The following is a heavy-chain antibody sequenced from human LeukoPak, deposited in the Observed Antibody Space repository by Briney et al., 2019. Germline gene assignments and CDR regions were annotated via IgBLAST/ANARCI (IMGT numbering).Heavy chain of an antibody. CDR2: LHYSGAT. CDR1: GDSFSHGY. V-gene: IGHV4-59*01. D-gene: IGHD6-25*01. Sequence: SETLSLTCTVSGDSFSHGYWSWIRQPPGKGLEWIGWLHYSGATLFNPSLKSRVAMSVDTSKIQFSLNLNSVTAADTAVYYCSTFGSNSRYKFFDNRGPGTKVNV. J-gene: IGHJ3*02. CDR3: STFGSNSRYKFFDN.